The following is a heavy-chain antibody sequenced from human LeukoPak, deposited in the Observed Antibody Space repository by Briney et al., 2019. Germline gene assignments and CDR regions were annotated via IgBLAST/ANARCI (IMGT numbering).Heavy chain of an antibody. V-gene: IGHV4-59*01. J-gene: IGHJ6*04. CDR2: IYYSGST. CDR1: GGSISSYY. CDR3: ASSALRFLAPLDV. D-gene: IGHD3-3*01. Sequence: PSETLSLTCTVSGGSISSYYWSWIRQPPGKGLEWIGYIYYSGSTNYNPSLKSRVTISVDTSKNQFSLKLSSVTAADTAVYYCASSALRFLAPLDVWGKGTTVTVSS.